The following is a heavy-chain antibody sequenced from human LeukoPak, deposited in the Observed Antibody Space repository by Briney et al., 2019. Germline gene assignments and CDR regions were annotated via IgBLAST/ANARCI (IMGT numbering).Heavy chain of an antibody. D-gene: IGHD3-3*01. CDR2: IYYSGST. Sequence: SETLSLTCTVSGGSISSYYWSWIRQPPGKGLEWIGYIYYSGSTNYNPSLKSRVTISVDTSKNQFSLKLSSVTAADTAVYYCARETYDFWSGSGAFDIWGQGTMVTVSS. CDR3: ARETYDFWSGSGAFDI. J-gene: IGHJ3*02. V-gene: IGHV4-59*12. CDR1: GGSISSYY.